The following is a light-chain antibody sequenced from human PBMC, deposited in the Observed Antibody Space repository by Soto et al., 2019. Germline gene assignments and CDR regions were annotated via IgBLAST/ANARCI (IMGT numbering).Light chain of an antibody. CDR1: QGIRND. CDR2: DVS. CDR3: QQCNYFWT. J-gene: IGKJ1*01. V-gene: IGKV1-17*01. Sequence: DIQMTQSPSSLSASVGDRVTITCRASQGIRNDLGWYQQKPGKAPKRLIYDVSSLESGVPSRLSGSGSGTEFTLTISSLQPDDFATYYCQQCNYFWTFGQGTKVDIK.